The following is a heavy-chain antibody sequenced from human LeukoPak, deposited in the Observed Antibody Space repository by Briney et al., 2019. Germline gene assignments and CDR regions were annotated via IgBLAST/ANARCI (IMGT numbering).Heavy chain of an antibody. CDR2: INHSGST. CDR1: GGSFSGYY. D-gene: IGHD3-3*01. CDR3: AGRSGYYINWFDP. V-gene: IGHV4-34*01. Sequence: SETLSLTCAVYGGSFSGYYWSWIRQPPGKGLEWIGEINHSGSTNYNPSLKSRVTISVDTSKNQFSLKLSSVTAADTAVYYCAGRSGYYINWFDPWGQGTLVTVSS. J-gene: IGHJ5*02.